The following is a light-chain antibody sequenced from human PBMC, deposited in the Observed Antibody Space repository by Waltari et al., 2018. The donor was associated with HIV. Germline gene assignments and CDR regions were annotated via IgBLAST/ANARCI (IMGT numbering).Light chain of an antibody. J-gene: IGLJ2*01. CDR1: SSNIGAGFD. CDR3: QSYDSSLSAL. V-gene: IGLV1-40*01. CDR2: SNS. Sequence: HSVLTQPPSVSGAPAQRVTISCTGSSSNIGAGFDVHWYQHLPGTAPKLLIYSNSNRPSGVPDRFSGSKSGTSASLAITGLQAEDEADYYCQSYDSSLSALFGGGTKLTVL.